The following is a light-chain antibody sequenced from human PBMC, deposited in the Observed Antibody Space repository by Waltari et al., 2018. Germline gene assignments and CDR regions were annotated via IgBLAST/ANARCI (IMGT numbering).Light chain of an antibody. CDR2: DVS. CDR3: STYIRSDTLEL. Sequence: HSALTPPASVSGSPGQSITISCTGTSSDVGGYNYVSWYQKHPGNAPKLMIYDVSNRTAGVYDRFSCSKSRYTAYPTSSGIHAEDEAYYYCSTYIRSDTLELFGGGTSLTGL. V-gene: IGLV2-14*03. J-gene: IGLJ2*01. CDR1: SSDVGGYNY.